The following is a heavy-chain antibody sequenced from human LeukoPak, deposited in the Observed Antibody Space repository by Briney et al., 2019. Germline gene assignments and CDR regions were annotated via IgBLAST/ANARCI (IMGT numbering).Heavy chain of an antibody. D-gene: IGHD1-7*01. Sequence: GGSLRLSCAASGFTFDDYAMHWVRQAPGNGLEWVSGISWNSGSIGYADSVKGRFTISRDNAKNSLYLQMNSLRAEDTALYYCAKGSNSNYRTFDYWGQGTLVTVSS. CDR3: AKGSNSNYRTFDY. CDR1: GFTFDDYA. J-gene: IGHJ4*02. V-gene: IGHV3-9*01. CDR2: ISWNSGSI.